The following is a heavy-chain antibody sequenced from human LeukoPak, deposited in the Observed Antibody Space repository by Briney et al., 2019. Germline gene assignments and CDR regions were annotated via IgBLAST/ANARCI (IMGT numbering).Heavy chain of an antibody. CDR2: FDPEDGET. CDR1: GYTLTELS. V-gene: IGHV1-24*01. CDR3: ATDKGQLWLPFVY. Sequence: ASVKVSCKVSGYTLTELSMHWVRQAPGKGLEWMGGFDPEDGETIYAQKFQGRVTMTEDTSTDTAYMELSSLRSEDTAAYYCATDKGQLWLPFVYWGQGTLVTVSS. D-gene: IGHD5-18*01. J-gene: IGHJ4*02.